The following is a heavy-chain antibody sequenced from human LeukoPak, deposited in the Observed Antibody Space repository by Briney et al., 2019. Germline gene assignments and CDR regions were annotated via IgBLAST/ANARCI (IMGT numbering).Heavy chain of an antibody. Sequence: KSSETLSLTCSVSGSSNSSYSWSWIRQPPGKGLDWIGSIHYSGSTSYSPSLRRRATISVDTSKNQFSLKLSSVTAADTAVYYCARARRQWLVGANIRGDNPPYYYDYWGQGILVTVSS. V-gene: IGHV4-59*12. CDR1: GSSNSSYS. J-gene: IGHJ4*02. CDR2: IHYSGST. CDR3: ARARRQWLVGANIRGDNPPYYYDY. D-gene: IGHD6-19*01.